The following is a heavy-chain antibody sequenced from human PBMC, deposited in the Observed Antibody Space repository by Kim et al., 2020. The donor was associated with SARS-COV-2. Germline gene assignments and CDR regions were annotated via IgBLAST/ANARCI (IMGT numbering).Heavy chain of an antibody. CDR1: GGSFSGYY. CDR2: INHSGST. J-gene: IGHJ4*02. Sequence: SETLSLTCAVYGGSFSGYYWSWIRQPPGKGLEWIGEINHSGSTNYNPSLKSRVTISVDTSKNQFSLKLSSVTAADTAVYYCARVRTPGYSYGYRGYFDYWGQGTLVTVSS. CDR3: ARVRTPGYSYGYRGYFDY. D-gene: IGHD5-18*01. V-gene: IGHV4-34*01.